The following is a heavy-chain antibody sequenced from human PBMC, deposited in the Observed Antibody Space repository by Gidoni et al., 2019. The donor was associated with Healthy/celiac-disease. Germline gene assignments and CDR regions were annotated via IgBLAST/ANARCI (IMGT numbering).Heavy chain of an antibody. V-gene: IGHV3-64D*06. CDR2: ISSNGGST. CDR3: VKPYGDYSFDY. CDR1: GFTFSSYA. D-gene: IGHD4-17*01. Sequence: EVQLVESGVGLVQPGGSLRLSCSASGFTFSSYAMHWVRQAPGKGLEYVSAISSNGGSTYYADSVKGRFTISRDNSKNTLYLQMSSLRAEDTAVYYCVKPYGDYSFDYWGQGTLVTVSA. J-gene: IGHJ4*02.